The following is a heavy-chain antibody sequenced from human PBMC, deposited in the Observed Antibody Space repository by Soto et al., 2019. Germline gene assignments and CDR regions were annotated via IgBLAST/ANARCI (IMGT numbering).Heavy chain of an antibody. CDR1: GYTFAAYY. D-gene: IGHD1-26*01. J-gene: IGHJ4*02. V-gene: IGHV1-2*04. CDR3: ARDGRNVYGGREVWDFDY. CDR2: INPKSGGA. Sequence: QVQLVQSGAELKKPGASVKVSCKASGYTFAAYYIHWVRQVPGQGLEWMGWINPKSGGANFAPKFQGWVTLTTDTSTNTAHMELSGLHSDDTALYYCARDGRNVYGGREVWDFDYWGQGTLVSVSA.